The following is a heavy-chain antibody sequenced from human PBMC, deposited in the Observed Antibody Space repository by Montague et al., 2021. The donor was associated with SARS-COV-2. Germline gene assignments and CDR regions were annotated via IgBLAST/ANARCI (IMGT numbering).Heavy chain of an antibody. CDR1: GRSISSRSSY. V-gene: IGHV4-39*01. CDR2: IYYSGST. CDR3: ARHATGYYGMDV. D-gene: IGHD1-14*01. Sequence: SETLSLTCTVSGRSISSRSSYWGWIRQPPGKGLEWIGIIYYSGSTYYNPSLKSRVAISVDTSKNQFSLKLSSVTAADTAVYYCARHATGYYGMDVWGQGTTVTVSS. J-gene: IGHJ6*02.